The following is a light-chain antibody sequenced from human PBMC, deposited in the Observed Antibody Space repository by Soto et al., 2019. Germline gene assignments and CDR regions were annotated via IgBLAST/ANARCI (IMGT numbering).Light chain of an antibody. CDR1: SSYVGAYAF. J-gene: IGLJ2*01. CDR2: DVS. V-gene: IGLV2-11*01. CDR3: CSYAGGVVV. Sequence: QSALTQPRSVSGSPGQSVAISCTGTSSYVGAYAFVSWYQQHPGEAPKLLIYDVSKRPSGVPDRFSGSKSGNTASLTISGLQADDEADYFCCSYAGGVVVFGGGTKLTVL.